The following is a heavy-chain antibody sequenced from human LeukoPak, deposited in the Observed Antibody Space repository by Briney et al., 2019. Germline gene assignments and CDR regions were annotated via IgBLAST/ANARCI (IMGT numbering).Heavy chain of an antibody. V-gene: IGHV1-3*01. CDR1: GYTFSSYA. J-gene: IGHJ5*02. D-gene: IGHD6-13*01. Sequence: ASVKVSCKASGYTFSSYAIHWVRQAPGQRLEWMGWINAGNGNAKYSQKYQVRVTITRDTSASTAYMELSSLRSEDTAVYYCTTTPSSWYFNWFDPWGQGTLVTVSS. CDR3: TTTPSSWYFNWFDP. CDR2: INAGNGNA.